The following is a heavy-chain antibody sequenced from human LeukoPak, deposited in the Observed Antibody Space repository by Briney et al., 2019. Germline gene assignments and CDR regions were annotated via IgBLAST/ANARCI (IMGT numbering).Heavy chain of an antibody. V-gene: IGHV3-48*04. CDR1: GFTFSSYS. Sequence: GGSLRLSCAASGFTFSSYSMNWVRQAPGKGLEWVSYISSSGSTIYYADSVKGRFTISRDNAKNSLYLQMNSLRAEDTAVYYCARAGYYYDSSGYWPSGDYWGQGTLVTVSS. D-gene: IGHD3-22*01. CDR3: ARAGYYYDSSGYWPSGDY. CDR2: ISSSGSTI. J-gene: IGHJ4*02.